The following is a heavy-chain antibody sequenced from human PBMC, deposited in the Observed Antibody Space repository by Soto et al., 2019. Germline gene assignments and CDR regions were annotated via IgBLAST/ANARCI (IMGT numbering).Heavy chain of an antibody. J-gene: IGHJ6*02. CDR2: ISYDGSNK. D-gene: IGHD5-18*01. CDR3: AKVLSSGYSYGLDYYYGMDV. V-gene: IGHV3-30*18. Sequence: GGSLRLSCAASGFTFSSYGMHWVRQAPGKGLEWVAVISYDGSNKCYADSVKGRFTISRDNSKNTLYLQMNSLRAEDTAVYYCAKVLSSGYSYGLDYYYGMDVWGQGTTVTVSS. CDR1: GFTFSSYG.